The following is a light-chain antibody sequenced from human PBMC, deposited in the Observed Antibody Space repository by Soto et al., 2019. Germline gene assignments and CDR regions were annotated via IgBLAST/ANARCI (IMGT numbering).Light chain of an antibody. Sequence: EIVLTQSPGTLSLSPGERATLSCRASQSVSSSYLAWYQQTPGPAPRLLIYGASSRATSIPDRFSGSGSGADFTLTISRLEPEDFAVYYCQQYAGSRTFGQGTKVDNK. CDR1: QSVSSSY. CDR3: QQYAGSRT. J-gene: IGKJ1*01. V-gene: IGKV3-20*01. CDR2: GAS.